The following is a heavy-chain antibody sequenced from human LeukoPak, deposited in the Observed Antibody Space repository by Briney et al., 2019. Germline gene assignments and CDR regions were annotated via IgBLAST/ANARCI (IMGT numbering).Heavy chain of an antibody. J-gene: IGHJ4*02. CDR1: GFPFRSYA. D-gene: IGHD3-9*01. Sequence: TGGSLRLSCTASGFPFRSYAMNWVRQAPGKGLEGVSVISLNDGSTYYADSVRGRFTISRDNSKNTLFLQMSGLRAEDTAIYYCAKAMTSSTYYFDSWGQGTLVTVSS. CDR2: ISLNDGST. V-gene: IGHV3-23*01. CDR3: AKAMTSSTYYFDS.